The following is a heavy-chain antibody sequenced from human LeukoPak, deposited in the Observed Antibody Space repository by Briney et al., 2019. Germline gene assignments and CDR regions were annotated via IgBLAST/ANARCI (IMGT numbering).Heavy chain of an antibody. CDR2: IYPDDSDS. D-gene: IGHD3-22*01. J-gene: IGHJ4*02. CDR1: GYKFANYW. Sequence: GESLKISCRGSGYKFANYWIGWVRQRPGQGLEWMGIIYPDDSDSRYSPSFQGQVTISADKSITTAYLQWSSLKASDTAVYYCARLMGTAYSSFDYWGQGSQVTVSS. V-gene: IGHV5-51*01. CDR3: ARLMGTAYSSFDY.